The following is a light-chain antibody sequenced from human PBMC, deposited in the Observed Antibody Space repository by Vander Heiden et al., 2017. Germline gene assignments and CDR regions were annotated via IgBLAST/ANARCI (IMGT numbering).Light chain of an antibody. J-gene: IGLJ3*02. CDR2: EVS. CDR1: SSDVGSYNR. CDR3: SSYTTSSTWV. V-gene: IGLV2-18*02. Sequence: QSALTQPPSVSGSPGQSVTISCTGPSSDVGSYNRVSWYQQPPGTAPKLMIYEVSNRPSGVPDRFSGSKAGNTASLTISGRRAEDEAEYYCSSYTTSSTWVFGGGTKLTVL.